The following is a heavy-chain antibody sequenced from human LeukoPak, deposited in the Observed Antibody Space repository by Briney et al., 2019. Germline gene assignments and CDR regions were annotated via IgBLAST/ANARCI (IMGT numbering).Heavy chain of an antibody. CDR2: IYYSGGT. Sequence: SETLSLTCTVSGGSISSYYWSWIRQPPGKGLEWIGYIYYSGGTNYNPSLKSRVTISVDTSKNQFSLKLSSVTAADTAVYYCARDRDYWGQGTLVTVSS. J-gene: IGHJ4*02. V-gene: IGHV4-59*01. CDR1: GGSISSYY. CDR3: ARDRDY.